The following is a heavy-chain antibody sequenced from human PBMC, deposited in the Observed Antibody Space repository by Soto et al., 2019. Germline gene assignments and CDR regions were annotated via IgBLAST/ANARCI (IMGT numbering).Heavy chain of an antibody. CDR1: GGSVSSGSYY. CDR3: PRDYYGMAV. J-gene: IGHJ6*02. Sequence: SETLSLTCTVSGGSVSSGSYYWSWIRQPPGKGLEWVGSVYKGVTTSQNPSLRSRLFISTDTSDSQFSLTLASMTAADTAVYYCPRDYYGMAVWGHGTTVTVSS. CDR2: VYKGVTT. V-gene: IGHV4-31*03.